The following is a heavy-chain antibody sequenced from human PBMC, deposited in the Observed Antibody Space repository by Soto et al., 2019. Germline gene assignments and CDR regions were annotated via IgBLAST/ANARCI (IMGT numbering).Heavy chain of an antibody. D-gene: IGHD6-13*01. CDR2: ISWNSGSI. V-gene: IGHV3-9*01. CDR3: AKDYGSSWFFDY. CDR1: GFTFDDYA. Sequence: EVQLVESGGGLVQPGRSPRLSCAASGFTFDDYAMHWVRQAPGKGLEWVSGISWNSGSIGYADSVKGRFTISRDNAKNSLYLQMNSLRAEDTALYYCAKDYGSSWFFDYWGQGTLVTVSS. J-gene: IGHJ4*02.